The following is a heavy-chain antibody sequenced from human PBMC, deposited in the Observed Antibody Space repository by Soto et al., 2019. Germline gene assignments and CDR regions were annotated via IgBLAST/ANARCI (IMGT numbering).Heavy chain of an antibody. V-gene: IGHV4-59*01. D-gene: IGHD3-3*01. CDR1: GGSISSYY. CDR3: ARGDPYYDFWSGYYGIYYYYGMDV. CDR2: IYYSGST. Sequence: SETLSLTCTLSGGSISSYYWSWIRQPPGKGLEWIGYIYYSGSTNYNPSRKSRVTISVDTSKNQFSLKLSSVTAADTAVYYCARGDPYYDFWSGYYGIYYYYGMDVWGQGTTVTVSS. J-gene: IGHJ6*02.